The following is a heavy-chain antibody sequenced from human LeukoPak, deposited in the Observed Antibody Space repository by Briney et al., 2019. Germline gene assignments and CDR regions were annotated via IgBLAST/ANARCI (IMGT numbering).Heavy chain of an antibody. D-gene: IGHD5-18*01. CDR1: GFTFDDYA. V-gene: IGHV3-9*01. CDR2: LTWNGGVI. CDR3: AKDEKNSGYT. J-gene: IGHJ5*02. Sequence: GGSLRLSCAASGFTFDDYAMHWVRQAPGKGLERVAALTWNGGVIGYADSVKGRFTISRDNAKNFLFLQMNSLRVEDTAWYYCAKDEKNSGYTWGPGTLVTVSS.